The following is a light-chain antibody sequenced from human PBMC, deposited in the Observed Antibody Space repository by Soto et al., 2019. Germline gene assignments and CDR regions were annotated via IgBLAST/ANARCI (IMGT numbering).Light chain of an antibody. CDR2: GAS. CDR3: QQYNNLWT. Sequence: EIVMTQSPATLSVSPGERATLSCRASQSVTSNLAWYQQKPGQAPRLLIYGASTRATGIPARFSGSGSGTEFTVTISSLQSEDFAVYYWQQYNNLWTFGQGTKVEIK. CDR1: QSVTSN. J-gene: IGKJ1*01. V-gene: IGKV3-15*01.